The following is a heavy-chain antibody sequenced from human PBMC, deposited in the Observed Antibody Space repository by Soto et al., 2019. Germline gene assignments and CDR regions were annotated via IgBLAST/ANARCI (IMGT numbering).Heavy chain of an antibody. D-gene: IGHD3-22*01. CDR2: ISTNGGST. V-gene: IGHV3-64D*06. Sequence: AGRSLRLSCSAVEFTFRIHAMHWVSKAPGKGLEYVSSISTNGGSTDYADSVKGRFTISRDNSKNTVYLQMSSLRVEDTAVYYCVKGEYYYDSSGYYPLDNWGQGTLVTVSS. CDR1: EFTFRIHA. J-gene: IGHJ4*02. CDR3: VKGEYYYDSSGYYPLDN.